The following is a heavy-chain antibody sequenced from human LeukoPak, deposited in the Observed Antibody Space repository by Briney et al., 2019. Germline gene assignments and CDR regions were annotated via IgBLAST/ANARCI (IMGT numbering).Heavy chain of an antibody. CDR3: ARAPTTVVYAPN. D-gene: IGHD4-23*01. V-gene: IGHV3-66*02. J-gene: IGHJ4*02. Sequence: GGYLRLSCAASGFTVSSNYMSWVRQAPGKGLEWVSVIYSGGSTYYADSVKGRFTISRDNSKNTLYLQMNSLRAEDTAVYYCARAPTTVVYAPNWGQGTLVTVSS. CDR2: IYSGGST. CDR1: GFTVSSNY.